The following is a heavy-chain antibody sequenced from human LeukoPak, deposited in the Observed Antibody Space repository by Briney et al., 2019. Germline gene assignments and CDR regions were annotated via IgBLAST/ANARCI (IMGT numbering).Heavy chain of an antibody. D-gene: IGHD6-13*01. V-gene: IGHV1-18*01. CDR3: ARMAASGVVKWFDP. Sequence: ASVKVSCKASGYTFTSYGISWVRQAPGQGLEWMGWISAYNGNTNYAQKLQGRVTMTRNTAISTAYMELSSLTSEDTAVYYCARMAASGVVKWFDPWGQGTLVTVSS. J-gene: IGHJ5*02. CDR1: GYTFTSYG. CDR2: ISAYNGNT.